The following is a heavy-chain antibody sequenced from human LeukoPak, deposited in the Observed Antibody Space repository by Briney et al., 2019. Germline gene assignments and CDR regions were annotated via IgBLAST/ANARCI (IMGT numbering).Heavy chain of an antibody. CDR1: GFTFSSYA. J-gene: IGHJ4*02. CDR2: ISWNSGSI. CDR3: AKDRLETRLYYFDY. Sequence: GRSLRLSCAASGFTFSSYAMHWVRQAPGKGLEWVSGISWNSGSIGYADSVKGRFTISRDNAKNSLYLQMNSLRAEDTALYYCAKDRLETRLYYFDYWGQGTLVTVSS. V-gene: IGHV3-9*01.